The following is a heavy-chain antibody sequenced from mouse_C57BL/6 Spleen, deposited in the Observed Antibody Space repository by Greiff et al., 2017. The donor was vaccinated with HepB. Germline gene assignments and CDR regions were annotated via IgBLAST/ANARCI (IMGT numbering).Heavy chain of an antibody. J-gene: IGHJ2*01. CDR1: GYTFTDYN. V-gene: IGHV1-22*01. CDR3: ATLNWDFFDY. D-gene: IGHD4-1*01. Sequence: EVHLVESGPELVKPGASVKMSCKASGYTFTDYNMHWVKQSHGKSLEWIGYINPNNGGTSYNQKFKGKATLTVNKSSSTAYMELRSLTSEDSAVYYCATLNWDFFDYWGQGTTLTVSS. CDR2: INPNNGGT.